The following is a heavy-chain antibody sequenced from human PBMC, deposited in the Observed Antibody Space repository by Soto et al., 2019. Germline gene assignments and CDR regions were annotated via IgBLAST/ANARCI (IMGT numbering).Heavy chain of an antibody. CDR2: IYSGGST. D-gene: IGHD6-13*01. V-gene: IGHV3-53*04. Sequence: EVQLVESGGGLVQPGGSLRLSCAASGFTVSSNYMSWVRQAPGKGLEWVSVIYSGGSTYYADSVKGRFTISRHNSKNTLYLQMNSLRAEDTAVYYCARVLQQLVTNWFDPWGQGTLVTVSS. CDR1: GFTVSSNY. CDR3: ARVLQQLVTNWFDP. J-gene: IGHJ5*02.